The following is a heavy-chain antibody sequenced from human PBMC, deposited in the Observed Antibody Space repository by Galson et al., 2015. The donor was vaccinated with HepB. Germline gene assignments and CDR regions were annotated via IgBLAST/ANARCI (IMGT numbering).Heavy chain of an antibody. D-gene: IGHD6-13*01. CDR2: FDPEDGET. V-gene: IGHV1-24*01. J-gene: IGHJ5*02. CDR3: ARDRGGRIAAAGRGWFDP. Sequence: SVKVSCKVSGYTLTELSMHWVRQAPGKGLEWTGGFDPEDGETIYAQKFQGRVTMTEDTSTDTAYMELSSLRSEDTAVYYCARDRGGRIAAAGRGWFDPWGLGTLVTVSS. CDR1: GYTLTELS.